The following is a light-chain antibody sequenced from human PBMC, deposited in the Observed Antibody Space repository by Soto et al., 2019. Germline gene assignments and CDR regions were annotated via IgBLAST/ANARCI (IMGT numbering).Light chain of an antibody. CDR2: EVS. CDR3: ASYASSVTYV. Sequence: QSVLTQPASVSGSPGQSITISCTGTSSDVGGYNYVSWYQLHPGKAPKLMIHEVSERPSGVSNRFSGSKSGNTASLTISGLQAEDEADYYCASYASSVTYVFGSGTKVTVL. J-gene: IGLJ1*01. V-gene: IGLV2-14*01. CDR1: SSDVGGYNY.